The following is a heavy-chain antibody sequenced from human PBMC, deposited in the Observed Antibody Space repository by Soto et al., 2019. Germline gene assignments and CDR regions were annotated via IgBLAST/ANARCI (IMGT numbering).Heavy chain of an antibody. V-gene: IGHV3-30-3*01. J-gene: IGHJ5*02. D-gene: IGHD6-19*01. CDR3: ARDLSAVAPSEGP. Sequence: QVQLVESGGGVVQPGRSLRLSCAASGFTFSSYAMHWVRQAPGKGLEWVAVISYDGSNKYYADSVKGRFTISRDSSRNTLYLQMNSLRAEDTAVYYCARDLSAVAPSEGPWGQGTLVTVSS. CDR1: GFTFSSYA. CDR2: ISYDGSNK.